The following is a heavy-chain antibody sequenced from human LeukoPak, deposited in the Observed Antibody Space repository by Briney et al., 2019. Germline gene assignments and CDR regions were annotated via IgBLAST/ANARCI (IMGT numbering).Heavy chain of an antibody. V-gene: IGHV3-74*01. CDR1: GFTFSSYW. J-gene: IGHJ4*02. CDR2: INSDGSST. Sequence: PGGSLRLSCAASGFTFSSYWMHWVRQAPGKGLVWVSRINSDGSSTSYADSVKGRFTISRDNAKDTLYLQMNSLRAEDTAVYYCARVGSSGYNLDYWGQGTLVTVSS. CDR3: ARVGSSGYNLDY. D-gene: IGHD3-22*01.